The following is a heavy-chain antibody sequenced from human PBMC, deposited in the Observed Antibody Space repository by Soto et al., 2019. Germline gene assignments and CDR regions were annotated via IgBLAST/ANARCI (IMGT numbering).Heavy chain of an antibody. V-gene: IGHV1-8*01. CDR3: AIGSRYCSSTSCYDAFDR. CDR1: GYTFTSYD. D-gene: IGHD2-2*01. CDR2: MNPNSGNT. J-gene: IGHJ3*02. Sequence: GASVKVSFKASGYTFTSYDINWVRQATGQGLEWMGWMNPNSGNTGYAQKFQGRVTMTRNTSISTAYMELSSLRSEDTAVYYCAIGSRYCSSTSCYDAFDRWGQGTMVTVSS.